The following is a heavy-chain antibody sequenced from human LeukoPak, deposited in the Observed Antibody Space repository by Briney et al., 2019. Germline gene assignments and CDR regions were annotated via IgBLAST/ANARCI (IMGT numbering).Heavy chain of an antibody. Sequence: PSETLSLTCTVSGGSISSHYWSWIRQPPGKGLEWIGYIYYSGSTNYNPSLKSRVTISVDTSKNQFSLKLSSVTAADTAVYYCARDTGDTAMGLFDYWGQGTLVTVSS. CDR3: ARDTGDTAMGLFDY. CDR1: GGSISSHY. V-gene: IGHV4-59*11. D-gene: IGHD5-18*01. CDR2: IYYSGST. J-gene: IGHJ4*02.